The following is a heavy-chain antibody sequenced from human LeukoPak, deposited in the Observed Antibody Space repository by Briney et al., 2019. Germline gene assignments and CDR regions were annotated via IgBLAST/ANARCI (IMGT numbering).Heavy chain of an antibody. CDR3: ARRIAAAGLDAFDI. V-gene: IGHV4-59*08. Sequence: SETLSLTCTVSGGSISSYYWSWIRQPPGKGLEWIGYIYYSGSTNYNPSLKSRVTISVDTSKNKFSLKLSSVTAADTAVYYCARRIAAAGLDAFDIWGQGTMVTVSS. CDR2: IYYSGST. D-gene: IGHD6-13*01. J-gene: IGHJ3*02. CDR1: GGSISSYY.